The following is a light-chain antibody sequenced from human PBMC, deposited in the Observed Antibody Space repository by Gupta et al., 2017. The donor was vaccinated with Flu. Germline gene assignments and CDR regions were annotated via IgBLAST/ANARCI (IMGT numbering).Light chain of an antibody. Sequence: EIVMTQSPATLSVPPGERATLSCRASQSVSSNLAWYQQKPGQAPRLLIYGASTRATGIPARFSGSGSGTEFTLTISSLQSEDFAVYYCQQYNNWHALTFGGGTKVEIK. CDR1: QSVSSN. CDR3: QQYNNWHALT. CDR2: GAS. V-gene: IGKV3-15*01. J-gene: IGKJ4*01.